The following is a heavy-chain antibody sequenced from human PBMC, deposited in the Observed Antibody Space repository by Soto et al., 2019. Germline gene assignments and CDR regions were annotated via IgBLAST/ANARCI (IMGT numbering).Heavy chain of an antibody. V-gene: IGHV1-18*04. CDR3: ARVRGIVVVPAAIDYYYGMDV. Sequence: QVQLVQSGAEVKKPGASVKVSCKASGYTFTSYGISWVRQAPGQGLEWMGWISAYNGNTNYAQKLQGRVTMTTDTSTSTAYMELRSLRSDDTAVYYCARVRGIVVVPAAIDYYYGMDVWGQGTMVTVSS. J-gene: IGHJ6*02. CDR2: ISAYNGNT. D-gene: IGHD2-2*02. CDR1: GYTFTSYG.